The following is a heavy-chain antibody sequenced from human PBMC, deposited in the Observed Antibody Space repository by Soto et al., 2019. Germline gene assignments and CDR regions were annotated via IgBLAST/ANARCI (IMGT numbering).Heavy chain of an antibody. CDR2: ISRSACNT. Sequence: VVSLGLSCSSSVFAFGRDVMNWVLQAPGKGLEWVSSISRSACNTYYAESVKCRFTISRDNANNSMYLQMTSLRAEDTSVYSRDRDQVHGIDDLDIWGKXTMV. V-gene: IGHV3-21*01. J-gene: IGHJ3*02. CDR1: VFAFGRDV. CDR3: DRDQVHGIDDLDI.